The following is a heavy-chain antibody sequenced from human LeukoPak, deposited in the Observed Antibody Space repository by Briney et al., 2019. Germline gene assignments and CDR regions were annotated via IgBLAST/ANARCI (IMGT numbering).Heavy chain of an antibody. CDR2: IYPGDSDT. CDR1: RYSFTSYW. J-gene: IGHJ3*02. CDR3: ARPYSSGWLPDAFDI. D-gene: IGHD6-19*01. V-gene: IGHV5-51*01. Sequence: GESLKISCKGSRYSFTSYWIGWVRQMPGKGLEWMGIIYPGDSDTRYSPSFQGQVTISADKSISTAYLQWSSLKASDTAMYYCARPYSSGWLPDAFDIWGQGTMVTVSS.